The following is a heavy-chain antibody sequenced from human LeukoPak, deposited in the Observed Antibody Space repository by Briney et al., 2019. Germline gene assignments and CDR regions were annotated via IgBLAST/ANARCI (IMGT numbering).Heavy chain of an antibody. D-gene: IGHD5-12*01. V-gene: IGHV3-23*01. Sequence: PGGSLRLSCAASGFTFSNCAMSWVRQAPGKGLEWVSAISGSGGSTYYAGSVKGRFTISRDNSKNTLYLQMNSLRAEDTAVYYCATLARYAFDIWGQGTMVSVSS. CDR3: ATLARYAFDI. CDR2: ISGSGGST. J-gene: IGHJ3*02. CDR1: GFTFSNCA.